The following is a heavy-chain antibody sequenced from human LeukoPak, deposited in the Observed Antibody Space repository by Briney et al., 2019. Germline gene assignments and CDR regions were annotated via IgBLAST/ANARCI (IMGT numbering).Heavy chain of an antibody. CDR3: ARGAYSFDY. V-gene: IGHV3-74*01. CDR2: INSDGSSI. CDR1: GLSMSSFW. J-gene: IGHJ4*02. Sequence: PGGSLRLSCAASGLSMSSFWMHWVRQAPGKGVVWVARINSDGSSITYVDSVKGRFAISRDNAKNTFHLQMNSLTDDDTAVYYCARGAYSFDYWGQGTLVTVSS. D-gene: IGHD4-11*01.